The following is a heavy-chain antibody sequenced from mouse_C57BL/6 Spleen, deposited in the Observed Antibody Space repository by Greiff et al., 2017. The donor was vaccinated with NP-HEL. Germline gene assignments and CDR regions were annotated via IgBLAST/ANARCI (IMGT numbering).Heavy chain of an antibody. J-gene: IGHJ2*01. CDR3: ARGDDGYWDY. CDR2: INPGSGGT. D-gene: IGHD2-3*01. V-gene: IGHV1-54*01. Sequence: VQLQQSGAELVRPGTSVKVSCKASGYAFTNYLIEWVKQRPGQGLEWIGVINPGSGGTNYNEKFKGKATLTADKSSSTAYMKRSSLTSEDSAVYFCARGDDGYWDYWGQGTTLTVSS. CDR1: GYAFTNYL.